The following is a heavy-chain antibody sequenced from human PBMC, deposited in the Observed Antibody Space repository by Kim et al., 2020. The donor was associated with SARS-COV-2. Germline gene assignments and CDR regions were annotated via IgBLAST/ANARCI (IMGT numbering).Heavy chain of an antibody. J-gene: IGHJ6*01. CDR3: ARDLLVEATSYGMDV. D-gene: IGHD1-26*01. Sequence: GGSLRLSCAASGFTFSSYGMHWVRQAPGKGLEWVAVIWYDGSNKYYADSVKGRFTISRDNSKNTLYLQMNSLRAEDTAVYFCARDLLVEATSYGMDVWGQGATVTVSP. V-gene: IGHV3-33*01. CDR2: IWYDGSNK. CDR1: GFTFSSYG.